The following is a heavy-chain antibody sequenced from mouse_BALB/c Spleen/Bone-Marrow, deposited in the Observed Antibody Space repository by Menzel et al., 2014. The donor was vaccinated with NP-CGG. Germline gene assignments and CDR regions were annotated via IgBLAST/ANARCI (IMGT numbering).Heavy chain of an antibody. V-gene: IGHV5-6-3*01. CDR2: ISGSGSST. D-gene: IGHD3-3*01. J-gene: IGHJ2*01. Sequence: EVKLMESGGGLVQPGGSLKLSCAASGFTFSGYGMSWVRQTPDKGLELVATISGSGSSTYYPDSVKGRFTISRDNARNTLYLQMSSLKSEDTAMYYCARGRDWFDYWGQGTTHTVSS. CDR1: GFTFSGYG. CDR3: ARGRDWFDY.